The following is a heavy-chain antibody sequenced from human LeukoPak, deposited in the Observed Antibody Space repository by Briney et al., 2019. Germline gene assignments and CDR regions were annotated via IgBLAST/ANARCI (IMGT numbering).Heavy chain of an antibody. Sequence: SETLSLTCAVYGGSFSGYYWSWIRQPPGKGLEWIGEINHSGSTNYNPSLKSRVTISVDTSKNQLSLKLSSVTAADTAVYYCAREGGDYGGNSQFWYFDLWGRGTLVTVSS. J-gene: IGHJ2*01. V-gene: IGHV4-34*01. D-gene: IGHD4-23*01. CDR3: AREGGDYGGNSQFWYFDL. CDR2: INHSGST. CDR1: GGSFSGYY.